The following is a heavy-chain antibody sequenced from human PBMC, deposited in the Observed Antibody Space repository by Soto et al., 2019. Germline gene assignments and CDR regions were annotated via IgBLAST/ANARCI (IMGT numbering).Heavy chain of an antibody. Sequence: QVQLQESGPGLVKPSETLSLTCTVSGGSISSYYWSWIRQPPGKGLEWIGYIYYSLSTNYNPSLKTRVNLSVDTSKHQFSLRLGSVSAADPAVYYGARRYGVRFDYWGQGTLVTVSS. D-gene: IGHD4-17*01. J-gene: IGHJ4*02. CDR2: IYYSLST. V-gene: IGHV4-59*12. CDR1: GGSISSYY. CDR3: ARRYGVRFDY.